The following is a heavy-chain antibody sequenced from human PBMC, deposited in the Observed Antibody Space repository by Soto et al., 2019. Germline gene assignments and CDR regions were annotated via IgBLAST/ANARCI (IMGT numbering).Heavy chain of an antibody. CDR2: INPNSGDT. Sequence: ASVKVSCKSSGYAFTGYYIHWVRQAPGQGLEWMGWINPNSGDTNYAQKFQGRVTMTRDTSFSTAYMELSSLRSDDTAVYYCAPRYSYVHFWGQGTLGTVSS. J-gene: IGHJ4*02. D-gene: IGHD5-18*01. CDR3: APRYSYVHF. V-gene: IGHV1-2*02. CDR1: GYAFTGYY.